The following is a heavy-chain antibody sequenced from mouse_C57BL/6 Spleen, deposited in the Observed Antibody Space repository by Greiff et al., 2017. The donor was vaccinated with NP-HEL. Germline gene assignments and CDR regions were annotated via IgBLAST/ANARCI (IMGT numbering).Heavy chain of an antibody. CDR2: INPGSGGT. Sequence: QVQLKQSGAELVRPGTSVKVSCKASGYAFTNYLIEWVKQRPGQGLEWIGVINPGSGGTNYNEKFKGKATLTADKSSSTAYMQRSSLTSEDSAVYFCASGGYDYDVAWFAYWGQGTLVTVSA. D-gene: IGHD2-4*01. V-gene: IGHV1-54*01. CDR1: GYAFTNYL. CDR3: ASGGYDYDVAWFAY. J-gene: IGHJ3*01.